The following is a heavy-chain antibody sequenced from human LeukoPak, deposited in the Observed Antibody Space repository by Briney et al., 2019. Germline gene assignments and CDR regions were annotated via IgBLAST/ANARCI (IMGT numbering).Heavy chain of an antibody. CDR1: GGSFSGYY. J-gene: IGHJ4*02. CDR3: ARGEIGYCSSTSCYGIDY. D-gene: IGHD2-2*01. CDR2: INHSGST. V-gene: IGHV4-34*01. Sequence: SETLSLTCAVYGGSFSGYYWSWIRQPPGKGLEWIGEINHSGSTNHNPSLKSRVTISVDTSKNQFSLKLSSVTAADTAVYYCARGEIGYCSSTSCYGIDYWGQGTLVTVSS.